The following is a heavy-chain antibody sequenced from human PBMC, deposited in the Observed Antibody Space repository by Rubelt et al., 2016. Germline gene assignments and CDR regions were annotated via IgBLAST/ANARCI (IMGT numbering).Heavy chain of an antibody. V-gene: IGHV4-39*01. CDR1: GGSISSSSYY. D-gene: IGHD3-3*01. CDR2: IYYSGST. J-gene: IGHJ4*02. Sequence: QLQLQESGPGLVKPSETLSLTCTVSGGSISSSSYYWGWTRQPPGKGLEWIGRIYYSGSTYYNPSLKSRVTISVDTSKNQLSLRLSSVTDADTAVYDWAGGRFWGCLAPDSWGQGTLVTVSS. CDR3: AGGRFWGCLAPDS.